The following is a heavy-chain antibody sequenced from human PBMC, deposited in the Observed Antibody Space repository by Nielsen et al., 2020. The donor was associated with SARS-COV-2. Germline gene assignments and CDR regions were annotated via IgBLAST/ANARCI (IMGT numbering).Heavy chain of an antibody. V-gene: IGHV3-21*04. Sequence: GESLKISCAASGLSLRSYTMHWVRQAPGKGLEWVSSIYSSGSWTNYADSVKGRFTISRDNAKNSLYLEMNSLRAEDTAVYYCATAYGYSYFDHWGQGTLVTVSS. CDR3: ATAYGYSYFDH. CDR1: GLSLRSYT. J-gene: IGHJ4*02. D-gene: IGHD3-22*01. CDR2: IYSSGSWT.